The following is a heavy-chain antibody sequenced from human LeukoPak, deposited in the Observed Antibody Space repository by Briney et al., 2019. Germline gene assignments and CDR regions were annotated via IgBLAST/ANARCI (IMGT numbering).Heavy chain of an antibody. CDR2: ISSSSSSYI. Sequence: GGSLRLSCAASGFTFSSYSMNWVRQAPGKGLEWVSSISSSSSSYIYYADSVKGRFTISRDNAKNSLYLQMNSLRAEDTAVYYCARDPVAAAGTDYWGQGTLVTVSS. J-gene: IGHJ4*02. V-gene: IGHV3-21*01. D-gene: IGHD6-13*01. CDR3: ARDPVAAAGTDY. CDR1: GFTFSSYS.